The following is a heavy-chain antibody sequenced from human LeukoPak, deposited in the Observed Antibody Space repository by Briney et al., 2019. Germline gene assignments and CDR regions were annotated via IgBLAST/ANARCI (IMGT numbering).Heavy chain of an antibody. D-gene: IGHD3-10*02. V-gene: IGHV3-23*01. Sequence: GGSLRLSCAASGFTFNNYAMNWVRQAPGKGLEWVSYIRGGGSNTRYSDSVKGRFIISRDNSKNILYLQMNSLRAEDTAVYYCAKCSASYSNDAFDVWGRGTMVTVSS. CDR3: AKCSASYSNDAFDV. CDR2: IRGGGSNT. CDR1: GFTFNNYA. J-gene: IGHJ3*01.